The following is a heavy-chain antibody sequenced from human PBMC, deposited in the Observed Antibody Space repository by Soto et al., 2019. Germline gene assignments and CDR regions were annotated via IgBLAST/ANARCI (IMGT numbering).Heavy chain of an antibody. CDR2: ISYDGSNK. Sequence: GGSLRLSCAASGFTFSSYAMHWVRQAPGKGLEWVAVISYDGSNKYYADSVKGRFTISRDNSKNTLYLQMNSLRAEDTAVYYCARGPWFGEPSPFDYWGQGTLVTVSS. CDR3: ARGPWFGEPSPFDY. D-gene: IGHD3-10*01. J-gene: IGHJ4*02. V-gene: IGHV3-30-3*01. CDR1: GFTFSSYA.